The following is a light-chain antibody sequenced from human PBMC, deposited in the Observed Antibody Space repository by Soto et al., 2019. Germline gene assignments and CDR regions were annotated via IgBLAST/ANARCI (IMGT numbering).Light chain of an antibody. CDR3: QQYDNSPGT. Sequence: DIVLTQSPGTLSVSPGERATLSCRASQSVRSAHFAWYQQRPGRAPRLLIYAASTRATGIPDRFSGSGSGTDFSLTISRLEPEDVAVYYCQQYDNSPGTFGPGTKVEI. J-gene: IGKJ1*01. CDR1: QSVRSAH. CDR2: AAS. V-gene: IGKV3-20*01.